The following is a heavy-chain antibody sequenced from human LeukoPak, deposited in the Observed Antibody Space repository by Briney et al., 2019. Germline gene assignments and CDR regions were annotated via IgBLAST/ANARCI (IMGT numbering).Heavy chain of an antibody. Sequence: GGSLRLSCAASGFTFSSYAMTWVRRAPGKGLEWVANIKQDGSEKNYVDSVKGRFTISRDNAKNSLYLQMNNLRVEDTAMYYCAGGTGFIIKDWGQGTLVTVSS. CDR2: IKQDGSEK. CDR1: GFTFSSYA. J-gene: IGHJ4*02. V-gene: IGHV3-7*03. D-gene: IGHD3-9*01. CDR3: AGGTGFIIKD.